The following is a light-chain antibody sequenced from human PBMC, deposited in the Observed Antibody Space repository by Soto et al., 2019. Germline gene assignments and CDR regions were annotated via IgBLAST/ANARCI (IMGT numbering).Light chain of an antibody. CDR1: SSDVGGYDY. CDR3: SSHTSGDTRV. J-gene: IGLJ1*01. CDR2: EVT. V-gene: IGLV2-14*01. Sequence: QSVLTQPASVSGSPGQSIAISCTGTSSDVGGYDYVSWYQQHPDKAPKLIIYEVTKRPSGVSNRFSGSKSGNTASLTISGLQPDDEADYYCSSHTSGDTRVFGSVTKLTVL.